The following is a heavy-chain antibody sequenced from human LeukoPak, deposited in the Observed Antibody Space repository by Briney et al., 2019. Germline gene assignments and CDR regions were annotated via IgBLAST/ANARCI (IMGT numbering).Heavy chain of an antibody. CDR3: ARGYYDSSGYYSIDY. V-gene: IGHV1-2*06. D-gene: IGHD3-22*01. J-gene: IGHJ4*02. CDR1: GYTFTGYY. CDR2: INPNSGGT. Sequence: RASVKVSCKSSGYTFTGYYMHWVRQAPGQGLGWMGRINPNSGGTNYAQKFQGRVTMTRDTPISTAYMELSSLRSDDTAVYYCARGYYDSSGYYSIDYWGQGTLVTVSS.